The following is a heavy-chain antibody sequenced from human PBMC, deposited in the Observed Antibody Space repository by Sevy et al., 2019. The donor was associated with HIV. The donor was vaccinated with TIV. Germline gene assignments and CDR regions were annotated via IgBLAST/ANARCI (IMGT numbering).Heavy chain of an antibody. D-gene: IGHD3-3*01. Sequence: GGSLRLSCATSGFSFSTYAMTRVRQAPRKGLEWVSGISGSGTSTYYTDSVKGRFTISRDNSKNTVYLQMNNLRAEDTAVYYCGKVSIFGVGGFYDYWGQGTLVTVSS. V-gene: IGHV3-23*01. CDR1: GFSFSTYA. J-gene: IGHJ4*02. CDR2: ISGSGTST. CDR3: GKVSIFGVGGFYDY.